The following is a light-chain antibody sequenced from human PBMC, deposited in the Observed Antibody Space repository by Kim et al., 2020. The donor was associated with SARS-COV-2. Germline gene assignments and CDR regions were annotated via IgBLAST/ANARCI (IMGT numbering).Light chain of an antibody. J-gene: IGLJ2*01. Sequence: VSPGQTASITCSGDKVGDKYACWYQQKPGQSPVLVIYQDSKRPSGIPERFSGSNSGNTATLTISGTQAMDEADDYCQAWDSSTAVFGGGTQLTVL. CDR3: QAWDSSTAV. CDR1: KVGDKY. CDR2: QDS. V-gene: IGLV3-1*01.